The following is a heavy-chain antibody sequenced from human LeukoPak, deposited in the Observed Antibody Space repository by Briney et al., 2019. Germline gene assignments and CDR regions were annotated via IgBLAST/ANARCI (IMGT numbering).Heavy chain of an antibody. CDR2: IYTSGST. Sequence: SETLSLTCTVSGGSISSGSYYWSWIRQPAGKGLEWIGRIYTSGSTNYNPSLKSRVTISLDTSENHFSLKLSSVTAADTAVYYCARVATGGYYNYWGQGTLVTVSS. CDR1: GGSISSGSYY. J-gene: IGHJ4*02. D-gene: IGHD3-22*01. V-gene: IGHV4-61*02. CDR3: ARVATGGYYNY.